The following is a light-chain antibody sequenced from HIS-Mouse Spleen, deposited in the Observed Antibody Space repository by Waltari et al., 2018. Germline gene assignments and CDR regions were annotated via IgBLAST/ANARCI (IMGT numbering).Light chain of an antibody. CDR2: EVS. Sequence: QSALTQPPSASGSPGQSVTISCTGTSSDVGGYHYVSWYQQHPVKPPKLMIYEVSKRPSGVPDRFSGSKSGNTASLTVSGLQAEDEADYYCSSYAGSNNSLYVFGTGTKVTVL. J-gene: IGLJ1*01. CDR1: SSDVGGYHY. V-gene: IGLV2-8*01. CDR3: SSYAGSNNSLYV.